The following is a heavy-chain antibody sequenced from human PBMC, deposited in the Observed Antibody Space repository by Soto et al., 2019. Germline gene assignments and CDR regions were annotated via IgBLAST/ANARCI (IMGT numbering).Heavy chain of an antibody. CDR3: ARSTGFEPPFDY. V-gene: IGHV1-46*01. J-gene: IGHJ4*02. D-gene: IGHD4-17*01. CDR1: GYTFTSYY. Sequence: ASVKVSCKASGYTFTSYYINWVRQAPGQGLEWMGIINPNGGSTSYAQKFQGRVTMTRDTSTSTVYMELSSLRSEDTAVYYCARSTGFEPPFDYWGQGTLVTVSS. CDR2: INPNGGST.